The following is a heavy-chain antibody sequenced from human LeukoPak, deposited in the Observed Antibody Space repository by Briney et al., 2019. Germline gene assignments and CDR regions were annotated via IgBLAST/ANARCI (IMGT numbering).Heavy chain of an antibody. CDR2: IYYSGST. D-gene: IGHD4-17*01. CDR1: GGSISSYY. V-gene: IGHV4-59*08. J-gene: IGHJ6*03. CDR3: ARVGTTVTRSSSLYYYYYYMDV. Sequence: SETLSLTCTVSGGSISSYYWSWIRQPPGKGLEWIGYIYYSGSTNYNPSLKSRVTISVDTSKNQFSLKLSSVTAADTAVYYCARVGTTVTRSSSLYYYYYYMDVWGKGTTVTISS.